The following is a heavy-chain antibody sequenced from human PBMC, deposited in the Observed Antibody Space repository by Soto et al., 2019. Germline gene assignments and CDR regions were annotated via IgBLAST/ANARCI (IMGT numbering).Heavy chain of an antibody. CDR2: IHYSGST. J-gene: IGHJ4*02. CDR3: ARQGTGGRSFDY. D-gene: IGHD2-8*02. V-gene: IGHV4-59*08. Sequence: SETLSLTCTXXXGSISDYYWSXXLQPPGKGLEWIAYIHYSGSTNYNPSLNSRVTISVDTSKSQFSLKLTSVTATDTALYYCARQGTGGRSFDYWGQGTLXT. CDR1: XGSISDYY.